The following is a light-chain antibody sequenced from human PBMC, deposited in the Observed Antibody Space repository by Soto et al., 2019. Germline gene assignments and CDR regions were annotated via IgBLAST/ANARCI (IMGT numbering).Light chain of an antibody. CDR3: QQYNSYPWT. Sequence: DIQMTHSPSTLSASVGDRVTITCRASQSISSWLAWYQQKPGKAPKLLIYKTSSLESGVPSRFSGSRSGTEFTLTISSLQPDDFTTYFCQQYNSYPWTFGQGTKVDIK. CDR2: KTS. V-gene: IGKV1-5*03. J-gene: IGKJ1*01. CDR1: QSISSW.